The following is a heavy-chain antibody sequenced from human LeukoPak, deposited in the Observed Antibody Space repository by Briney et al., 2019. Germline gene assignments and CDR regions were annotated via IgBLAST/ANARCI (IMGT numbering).Heavy chain of an antibody. D-gene: IGHD3-10*01. CDR2: IYYSGST. J-gene: IGHJ4*02. Sequence: SETLSLTCTVSGGSTSSGDYYWSWIRQPPGKGLEWIGYIYYSGSTYCNPSLKSRVTISVDTSKNQFSLKLSSVTAADTAVYYCASTIGYGSDYWGQGTLVTVSS. CDR1: GGSTSSGDYY. CDR3: ASTIGYGSDY. V-gene: IGHV4-30-4*01.